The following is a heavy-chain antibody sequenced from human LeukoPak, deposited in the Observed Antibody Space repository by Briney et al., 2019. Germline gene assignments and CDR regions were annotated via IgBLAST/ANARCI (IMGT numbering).Heavy chain of an antibody. J-gene: IGHJ4*02. D-gene: IGHD3-22*01. V-gene: IGHV3-23*01. CDR1: GFTFSSYE. CDR2: ISGSGGNT. Sequence: PGGSLRLSCAASGFTFSSYEMNWVRQAPGKGLEWVSSISGSGGNTYYADSVKGRFTISRDNSKSTVYLQMNSLRAEDTAVYHCAKTNGYYDYWGQGTLVTVSS. CDR3: AKTNGYYDY.